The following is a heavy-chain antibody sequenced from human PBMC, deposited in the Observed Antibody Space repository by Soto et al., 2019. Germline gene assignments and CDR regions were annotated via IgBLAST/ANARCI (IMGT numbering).Heavy chain of an antibody. D-gene: IGHD2-21*02. CDR2: ISSSGSTI. CDR3: ARVLVFYGGFDP. V-gene: IGHV3-11*01. CDR1: GFTFTDYY. J-gene: IGHJ5*02. Sequence: PGGSLRLSCAASGFTFTDYYMSWIRQAPGKGLEWVSYISSSGSTIYYADYVKGRFTISRDNAKNSLYLKMNRLRAEDTAVYYCARVLVFYGGFDPWGQGTLVTVSS.